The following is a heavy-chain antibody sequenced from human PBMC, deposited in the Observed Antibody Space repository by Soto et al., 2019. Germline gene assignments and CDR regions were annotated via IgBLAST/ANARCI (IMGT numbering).Heavy chain of an antibody. J-gene: IGHJ4*02. V-gene: IGHV1-46*01. CDR1: GDTFTDYY. CDR3: ARGGHVVVVTAALDY. D-gene: IGHD2-21*02. CDR2: VNPSGGHT. Sequence: QVQLMQSEAEVKKPGASVKVSCKASGDTFTDYYIHWVRQAPGQGLEWMGTVNPSGGHTTYAQHFRGRVTMTRDTSNSTLYMELTSLTSDDTAIYYCARGGHVVVVTAALDYWGQGTLVTVSS.